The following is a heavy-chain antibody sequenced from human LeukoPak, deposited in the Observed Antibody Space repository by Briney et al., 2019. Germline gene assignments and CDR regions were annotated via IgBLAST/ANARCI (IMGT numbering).Heavy chain of an antibody. D-gene: IGHD3-22*01. CDR3: AKDLRPDYYDSSGYPA. CDR1: GFTFSSYA. CDR2: ISGSGDST. V-gene: IGHV3-23*01. J-gene: IGHJ5*02. Sequence: GGSLRLSCAASGFTFSSYAMSWVRQAPGKGLEWVSAISGSGDSTYYADSVKGRFTISRDNSKNTLYLQMNSLRAEDTAVYYCAKDLRPDYYDSSGYPAWGQGTLVTVSS.